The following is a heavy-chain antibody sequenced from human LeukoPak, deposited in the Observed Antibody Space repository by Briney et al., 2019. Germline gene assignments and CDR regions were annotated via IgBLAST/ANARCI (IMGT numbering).Heavy chain of an antibody. V-gene: IGHV3-30*04. D-gene: IGHD2-2*02. J-gene: IGHJ6*02. CDR1: GFTFSSYA. Sequence: PGGSLRLSCAASGFTFSSYAMHWVRQAPGKGLEWVAVISYDGSNKYYADSVKGRFTISRDNSKNTLYLQMNSLRAEDTAVYYCAREDCSSTSCYTGYYYGMDVWGQGTTVTVSS. CDR2: ISYDGSNK. CDR3: AREDCSSTSCYTGYYYGMDV.